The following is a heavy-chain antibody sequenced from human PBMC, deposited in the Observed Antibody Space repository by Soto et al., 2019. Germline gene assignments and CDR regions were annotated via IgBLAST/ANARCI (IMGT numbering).Heavy chain of an antibody. CDR1: GYTFTNYY. V-gene: IGHV1-46*03. Sequence: QVQLVQSGAEVTKPGASVKVSCKASGYTFTNYYIHWVRQAPGQGLEWMGLINPSGGSTIYAQKFQGRVTMTRDTSTSTVYMELSSLRFEDTAVYYCARASGSYLGQGTLVTVSS. D-gene: IGHD1-26*01. CDR2: INPSGGST. CDR3: ARASGSY. J-gene: IGHJ4*02.